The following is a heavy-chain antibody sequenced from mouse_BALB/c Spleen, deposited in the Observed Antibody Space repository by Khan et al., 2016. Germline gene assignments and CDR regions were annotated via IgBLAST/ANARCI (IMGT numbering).Heavy chain of an antibody. CDR3: TRYDYGGAPWFAY. CDR2: IHYSGST. CDR1: GYSITSDYS. V-gene: IGHV3-1*02. D-gene: IGHD1-1*01. Sequence: VQLKQSGPDLVKPSQSLSLTCTVTGYSITSDYSWHWIRQFPGNKLEWMGYIHYSGSTNCNPSLKSRISITRDTSKNQFFLQLNSVTTEDTATYYGTRYDYGGAPWFAYWGQGTLVTVSA. J-gene: IGHJ3*01.